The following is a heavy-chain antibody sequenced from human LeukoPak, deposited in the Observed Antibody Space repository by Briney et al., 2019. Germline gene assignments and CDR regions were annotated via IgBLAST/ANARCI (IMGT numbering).Heavy chain of an antibody. CDR1: GFTFNSYA. J-gene: IGHJ4*02. D-gene: IGHD3-16*01. Sequence: GGSLRLSCAASGFTFNSYAMSWVRQAPGKGLDWVSGISGSGGSTYYADSVKGRFTISRDNSKNTLHLQMNSLRAEDTAVYYCAKKGRWGGFTDYWGQGTLVTVSS. V-gene: IGHV3-23*01. CDR3: AKKGRWGGFTDY. CDR2: ISGSGGST.